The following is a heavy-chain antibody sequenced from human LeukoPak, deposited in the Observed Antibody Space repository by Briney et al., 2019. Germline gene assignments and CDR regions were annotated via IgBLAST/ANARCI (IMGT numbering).Heavy chain of an antibody. Sequence: GGSLRLSCAASGFTFSSYGMHWVRQAPGKGLEWVAVIWYDGSNKYYADPVKGRFTISRDNSKNTLYLQMNSLRAEDTAVYYCARDGSSLRSGFDYWGQGTLVTVSS. D-gene: IGHD2-15*01. CDR1: GFTFSSYG. CDR3: ARDGSSLRSGFDY. CDR2: IWYDGSNK. V-gene: IGHV3-33*01. J-gene: IGHJ4*02.